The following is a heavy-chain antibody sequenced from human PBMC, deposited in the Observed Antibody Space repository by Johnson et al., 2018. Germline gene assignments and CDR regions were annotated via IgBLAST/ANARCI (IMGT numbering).Heavy chain of an antibody. CDR2: ISYDGSNK. CDR3: AKERRADYYCRDMDV. CDR1: GFTFSSYG. J-gene: IGHJ6*02. V-gene: IGHV3-30*18. Sequence: QVQLVESGGGVVQPGRSLRLSCAASGFTFSSYGMHWVRQAPGKGLEWVAVISYDGSNKNYADSVKGRFTISRDNSKNTLYLQMNSLRAEDTAVYYCAKERRADYYCRDMDVWGQGTTVTVSS.